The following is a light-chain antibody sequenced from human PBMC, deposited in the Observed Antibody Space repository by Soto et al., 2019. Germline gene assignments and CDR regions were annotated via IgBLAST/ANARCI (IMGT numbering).Light chain of an antibody. CDR1: SNDVGIYNY. J-gene: IGLJ1*01. CDR2: EVT. CDR3: FSYTSSGTYV. V-gene: IGLV2-14*01. Sequence: QSVLTQPASVSGSPGQSITISCTGTSNDVGIYNYVSWYQQHPGKAPKLIIYEVTNRPSGVSDRFSGSKSDNTASLTISGLQAEDEADYYCFSYTSSGTYVFGTGTKLTVL.